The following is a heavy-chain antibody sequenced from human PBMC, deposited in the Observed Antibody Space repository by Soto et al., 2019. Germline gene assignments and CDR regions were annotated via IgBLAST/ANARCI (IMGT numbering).Heavy chain of an antibody. Sequence: QVQLQESGPGLVKPLETLSLTCTVPGGSITSYYWSWVRQPPGKGLEWIGYIYYNGNINYNPSPKSRLTISLDTSKNQFSLRLSSVTAADTAVYYCATGRVYFGSECWGQGTLVTVSS. J-gene: IGHJ4*02. V-gene: IGHV4-59*01. CDR1: GGSITSYY. CDR3: ATGRVYFGSEC. CDR2: IYYNGNI. D-gene: IGHD3-10*01.